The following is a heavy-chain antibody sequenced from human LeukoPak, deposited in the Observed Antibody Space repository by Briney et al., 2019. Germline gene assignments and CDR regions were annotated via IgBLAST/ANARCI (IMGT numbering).Heavy chain of an antibody. CDR2: IKSKTDGGTA. D-gene: IGHD5-18*01. V-gene: IGHV3-15*01. Sequence: GGSLRLSCAASGFTFSNAWMSWVRQAPGKGLEWVGRIKSKTDGGTADYAAPVKGRFTISRDDSKNTLYLQMNSLKTEDTAVYYCTTDRGYSSPTPIDYWGQGTLVTVSS. J-gene: IGHJ4*02. CDR3: TTDRGYSSPTPIDY. CDR1: GFTFSNAW.